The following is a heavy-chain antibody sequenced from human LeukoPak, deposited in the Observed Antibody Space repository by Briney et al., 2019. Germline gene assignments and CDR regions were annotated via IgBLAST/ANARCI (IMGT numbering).Heavy chain of an antibody. D-gene: IGHD3-16*02. CDR1: GFTVSSNY. Sequence: PGGSLRLSCAASGFTVSSNYMSWIRQAPGKGLEWVSVIYSGGSTYYADSVKGRFTISRDNSKNTLYLQMNSLRAEDTAVYYCARLIGGSYFGYWGQGTLVTVSS. CDR3: ARLIGGSYFGY. J-gene: IGHJ4*02. CDR2: IYSGGST. V-gene: IGHV3-53*01.